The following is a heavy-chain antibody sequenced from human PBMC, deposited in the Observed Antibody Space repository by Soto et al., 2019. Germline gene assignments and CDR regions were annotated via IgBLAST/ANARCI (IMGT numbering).Heavy chain of an antibody. CDR2: ISVSGAT. CDR1: GFTFGSCG. Sequence: EVHLLESGGGLVQPGESQRLSCVASGFTFGSCGMGWVRQAPGKGLEWLSAISVSGATYYADAVKGRFTISRDESKNTLSRQVDSRRLQETATYYSAKGATATIRVGVDCWGRGVVGAVSS. D-gene: IGHD6-25*01. J-gene: IGHJ4*02. CDR3: AKGATATIRVGVDC. V-gene: IGHV3-23*01.